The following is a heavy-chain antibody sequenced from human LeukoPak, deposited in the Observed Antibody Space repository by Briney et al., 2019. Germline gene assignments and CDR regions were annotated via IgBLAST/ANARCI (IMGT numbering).Heavy chain of an antibody. CDR2: IASDGSST. J-gene: IGHJ4*02. CDR3: ARGRPHGNDY. V-gene: IGHV3-74*01. D-gene: IGHD4-23*01. CDR1: GFTFSSYW. Sequence: GGSLRLSCAASGFTFSSYWMNWVRQAPGKGLVWVSRIASDGSSTTYADSVKGRFSISRDNAKNTLYLQMNSVRVEDTAVYYCARGRPHGNDYWGQGTLVTVSS.